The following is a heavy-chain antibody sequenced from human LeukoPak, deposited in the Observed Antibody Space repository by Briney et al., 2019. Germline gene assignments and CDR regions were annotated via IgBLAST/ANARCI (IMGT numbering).Heavy chain of an antibody. CDR2: INSDGSST. Sequence: GGSLRLSCAASGFTFDDYGMSWVRQAPGKGLVWVSRINSDGSSTSYADSVKGRFTISRDNAKNTLYLQMNSLRAEDTAVYYCARYSPYEGIDYWGQGTLVTVSS. CDR1: GFTFDDYG. CDR3: ARYSPYEGIDY. V-gene: IGHV3-74*01. D-gene: IGHD5-12*01. J-gene: IGHJ4*02.